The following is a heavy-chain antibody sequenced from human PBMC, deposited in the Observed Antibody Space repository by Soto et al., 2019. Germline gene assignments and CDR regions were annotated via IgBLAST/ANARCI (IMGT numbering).Heavy chain of an antibody. CDR3: AKGIVSTIRRGLGLDY. D-gene: IGHD5-12*01. V-gene: IGHV3-23*01. CDR2: ISGSGGST. J-gene: IGHJ4*02. Sequence: EVQLLESGGGLVQPGGSLRLSCAASGFTFSSYAMSWVRQAPGKGLEWVSAISGSGGSTYYADSVKGRFTISRDNSKNTLYLQMNSLRAEDTAVYYCAKGIVSTIRRGLGLDYWGQGTLVTVSS. CDR1: GFTFSSYA.